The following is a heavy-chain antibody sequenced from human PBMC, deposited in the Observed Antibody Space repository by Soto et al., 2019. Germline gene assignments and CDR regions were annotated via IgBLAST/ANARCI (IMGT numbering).Heavy chain of an antibody. V-gene: IGHV1-8*01. CDR2: MNPNSGNT. CDR3: AIDSVIAAAEFDY. J-gene: IGHJ4*02. Sequence: ASVKVSCKASGYTFTSYDINWVRQATGQGLEWMGWMNPNSGNTGYAQKFQGRVTMTRNTPISTAYMELSSLRSGVTAVYYCAIDSVIAAAEFDYWGQGTLVTVSS. D-gene: IGHD6-13*01. CDR1: GYTFTSYD.